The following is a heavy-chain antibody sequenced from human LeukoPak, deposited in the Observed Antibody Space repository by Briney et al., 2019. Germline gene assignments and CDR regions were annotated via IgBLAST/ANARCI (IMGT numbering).Heavy chain of an antibody. CDR2: ISGSGGST. V-gene: IGHV3-23*01. D-gene: IGHD2-2*01. CDR3: AKDPTSRIVVP. Sequence: GGSLRLSCAASGFNFSSYAMSWVRRAPGKGLEWVSAISGSGGSTYYADSVKGRFTISRDNSKNTLYLQMNSLRAEDTAVYYCAKDPTSRIVVPWGQGTLVTVLS. CDR1: GFNFSSYA. J-gene: IGHJ5*02.